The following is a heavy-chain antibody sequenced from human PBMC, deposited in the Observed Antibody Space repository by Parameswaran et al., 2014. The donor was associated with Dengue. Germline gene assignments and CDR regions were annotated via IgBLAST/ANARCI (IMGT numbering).Heavy chain of an antibody. D-gene: IGHD6-25*01. CDR2: IYHSGST. CDR3: ARVLPATEGYFDY. Sequence: RWIRQPPGKGLEWIGYIYHSGSTYYNPSLKSRVTISVDRSKNQFSLKLSSVTAADTAVYYCARVLPATEGYFDYWGQGTLVTVSS. J-gene: IGHJ4*02. V-gene: IGHV4-30-2*01.